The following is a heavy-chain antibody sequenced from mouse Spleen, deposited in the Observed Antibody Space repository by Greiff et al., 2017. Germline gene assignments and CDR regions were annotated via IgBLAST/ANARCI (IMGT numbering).Heavy chain of an antibody. D-gene: IGHD1-2*01. CDR3: ARSLHYYGPDY. CDR2: INPSTGGT. V-gene: IGHV1-42*01. J-gene: IGHJ2*01. CDR1: GYSFTGYY. Sequence: VQLQQSGPELVKPGASVKISCKASGYSFTGYYMNWVKQSPEKSLEWIGEINPSTGGTTYNQKFKAKATLTVDKSSSTAYMQLKSLTSEDSAVYYCARSLHYYGPDYWGQGTTLTVSS.